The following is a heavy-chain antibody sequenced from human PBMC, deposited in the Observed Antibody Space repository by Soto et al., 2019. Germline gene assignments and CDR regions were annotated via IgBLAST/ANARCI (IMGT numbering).Heavy chain of an antibody. CDR2: ISSGGGTI. Sequence: EVQLVESGGGLVQPGGSLRLSCAASGFTFSDYSMNWVRQAPGKGLEWVSYISSGGGTIYYADSVKGRFTISRDNAKSSLYLQMNSLRAEDTAVYYCARSPLYYYYYMDVWGKGTTVTVSS. CDR1: GFTFSDYS. V-gene: IGHV3-48*01. CDR3: ARSPLYYYYYMDV. J-gene: IGHJ6*03.